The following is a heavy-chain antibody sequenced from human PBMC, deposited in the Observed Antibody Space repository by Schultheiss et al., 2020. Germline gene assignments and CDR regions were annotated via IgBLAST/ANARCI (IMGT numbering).Heavy chain of an antibody. V-gene: IGHV3-30*02. Sequence: GGSLRLSCAASGFTLSRYGMHWVRQAPGKGLEWVALIWYDGSNKFYAGSVRGRFTISRDISKNTLYLQMNSLRAEDTAVYYCAGVVSSGWYERVDWGQGTLVNVSS. CDR3: AGVVSSGWYERVD. D-gene: IGHD6-19*01. J-gene: IGHJ4*02. CDR1: GFTLSRYG. CDR2: IWYDGSNK.